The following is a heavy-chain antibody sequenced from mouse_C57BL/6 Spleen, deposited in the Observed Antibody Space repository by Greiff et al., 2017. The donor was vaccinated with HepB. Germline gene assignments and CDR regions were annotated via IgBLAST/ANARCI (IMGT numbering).Heavy chain of an antibody. D-gene: IGHD4-1*01. Sequence: VKLVESGPGLVAPSQRLSITCTVSGFSFTSYGVHWVRQPPGKGLEWLVVIWSDGSTTYNSALKSRLSISKDNSKSQVFLKMNSHQTDDTAMYYCASSNWDDAMDYWGQGTSVTVSS. CDR3: ASSNWDDAMDY. CDR2: IWSDGST. J-gene: IGHJ4*01. CDR1: GFSFTSYG. V-gene: IGHV2-6*03.